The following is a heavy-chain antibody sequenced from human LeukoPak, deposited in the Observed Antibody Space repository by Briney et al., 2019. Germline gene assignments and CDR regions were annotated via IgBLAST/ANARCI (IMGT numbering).Heavy chain of an antibody. D-gene: IGHD3-16*02. CDR3: ARDLPGFTIYDYVWGSYRPFDY. J-gene: IGHJ4*02. V-gene: IGHV1-2*02. CDR2: SNPNSGGT. CDR1: GYTFTGYY. Sequence: ASVNVSCKSSGYTFTGYYMHWVRQAPGQGLEGMGWSNPNSGGTNYAQKFQGRVTMTRDTSISTAHMELSRLRSDDTAVYYCARDLPGFTIYDYVWGSYRPFDYWGQGTLVTVSS.